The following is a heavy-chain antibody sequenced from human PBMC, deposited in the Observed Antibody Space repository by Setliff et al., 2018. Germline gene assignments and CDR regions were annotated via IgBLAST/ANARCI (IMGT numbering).Heavy chain of an antibody. D-gene: IGHD6-19*01. J-gene: IGHJ4*02. Sequence: SETLSLTCNVSGDSMYGYYWSWIRQPPGKGLEWIGYIYKSGTTKYNPPLGSRISMSVDTSKNQFSLNLNYVTTADTAVYYCARDQFSSGWYGAPESYFDRWGQGVLVTVSS. CDR3: ARDQFSSGWYGAPESYFDR. CDR2: IYKSGTT. V-gene: IGHV4-59*01. CDR1: GDSMYGYY.